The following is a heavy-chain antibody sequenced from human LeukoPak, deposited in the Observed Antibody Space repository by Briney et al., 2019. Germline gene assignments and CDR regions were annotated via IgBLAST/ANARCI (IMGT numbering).Heavy chain of an antibody. CDR1: GYTFSSYD. CDR2: MNPNSGNT. CDR3: ARGKHSSSWHNWFDP. Sequence: ASVKVSCKASGYTFSSYDTNWVRQATGQGLEWMGWMNPNSGNTGYAQKFQDRVTMTRNTSISTAYMELSSLRSEDTTVYYCARGKHSSSWHNWFDPWGQGTLVTVSS. D-gene: IGHD6-13*01. J-gene: IGHJ5*02. V-gene: IGHV1-8*01.